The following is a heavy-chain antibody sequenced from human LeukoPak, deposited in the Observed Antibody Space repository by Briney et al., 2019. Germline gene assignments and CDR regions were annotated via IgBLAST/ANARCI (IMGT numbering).Heavy chain of an antibody. CDR3: ATNDLGRLDH. CDR1: GDTLSELS. CDR2: FDPEEGEIGEI. J-gene: IGHJ4*02. V-gene: IGHV1-24*01. Sequence: ASVKVSCKISGDTLSELSMHWVRQAPGEGLEWMGGFDPEEGEIGEIIYAQSFQGRVTMTEDLSTDTVHMELRGLRSEDTAVYYCATNDLGRLDHWGQGTLVIVSS. D-gene: IGHD2-21*02.